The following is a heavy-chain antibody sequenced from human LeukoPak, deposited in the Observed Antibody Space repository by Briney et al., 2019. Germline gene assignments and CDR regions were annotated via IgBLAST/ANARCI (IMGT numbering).Heavy chain of an antibody. D-gene: IGHD3-9*01. CDR1: GFIFNKYS. CDR3: AKGGSYTLTGYAPFDY. Sequence: GGSLRLSCTASGFIFNKYSINWGRQDPGRGLVWVSTIIGSGSSTFYADSVKGRFTISRDNSKNTLYLQMNSLRVEDTAVYYCAKGGSYTLTGYAPFDYWGQGTLVTVSS. V-gene: IGHV3-23*01. CDR2: IIGSGSST. J-gene: IGHJ4*02.